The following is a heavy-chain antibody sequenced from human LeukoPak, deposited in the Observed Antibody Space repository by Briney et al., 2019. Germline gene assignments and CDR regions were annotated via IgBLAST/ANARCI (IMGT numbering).Heavy chain of an antibody. CDR3: ARSLINSGSYVFRS. J-gene: IGHJ5*02. CDR2: IIPILGIA. D-gene: IGHD1-26*01. CDR1: GGTFSSYA. Sequence: GASVKVSCKASGGTFSSYAISWVRQAPGQGLEWMGRIIPILGIANYAQKFQGRVTITADKSTSTAYMELSSLRSEDTAVYYCARSLINSGSYVFRSWGQGTLVTVSS. V-gene: IGHV1-69*04.